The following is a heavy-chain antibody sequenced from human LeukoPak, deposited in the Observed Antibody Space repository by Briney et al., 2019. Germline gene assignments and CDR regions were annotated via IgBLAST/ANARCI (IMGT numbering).Heavy chain of an antibody. J-gene: IGHJ4*02. Sequence: SETLSLTCTVSGGSISSGGYYWSWIRQHPGKGLEWIGYIYYSGSTYYNPSLKSRVTISVDTSKNQFSLKLSSVTAADTAVYYCAREFYYGSGSYILDYWGQGTLVTVSS. CDR2: IYYSGST. CDR1: GGSISSGGYY. CDR3: AREFYYGSGSYILDY. D-gene: IGHD3-10*01. V-gene: IGHV4-31*03.